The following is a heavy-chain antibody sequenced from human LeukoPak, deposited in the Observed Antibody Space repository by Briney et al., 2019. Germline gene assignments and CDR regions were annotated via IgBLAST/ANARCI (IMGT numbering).Heavy chain of an antibody. CDR2: IGSDGSNT. Sequence: GGSLRLSCAASGFTFSTYWMHWVRQVPGKGLVWVSRIGSDGSNTIYADSVKGRFTISRDNANNSLSLQMNSLRGDDAAVYYCARECDLPGAYYMDVWGKGTTVTVSS. V-gene: IGHV3-74*01. CDR3: ARECDLPGAYYMDV. J-gene: IGHJ6*03. D-gene: IGHD7-27*01. CDR1: GFTFSTYW.